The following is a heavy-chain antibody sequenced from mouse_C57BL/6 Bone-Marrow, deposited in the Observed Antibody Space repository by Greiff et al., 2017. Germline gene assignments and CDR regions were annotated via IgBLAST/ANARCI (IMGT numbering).Heavy chain of an antibody. CDR2: IDPSDSYT. Sequence: QVQLQQPGAELVRPGTSVKLSCKASGYTFTSYWMHWVKQRPGQGLEWIGVIDPSDSYTNYNQKFKGKATLTVDTSSSTAYMQLSSLTSEDSSVYYCARDGTTVVGRCYFDYWGQGTTLTVSS. J-gene: IGHJ2*01. CDR3: ARDGTTVVGRCYFDY. V-gene: IGHV1-59*01. CDR1: GYTFTSYW. D-gene: IGHD1-1*01.